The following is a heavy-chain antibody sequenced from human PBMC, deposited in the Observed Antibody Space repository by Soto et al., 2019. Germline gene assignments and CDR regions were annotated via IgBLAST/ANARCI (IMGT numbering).Heavy chain of an antibody. J-gene: IGHJ4*02. CDR3: AKYKGVIHHLMFDC. CDR1: VFAFSSFA. D-gene: IGHD2-21*01. V-gene: IGHV3-23*01. CDR2: ITDSGAST. Sequence: QPWGSLRLSCAASVFAFSSFAMSWVRQAPGKGLEWVSSITDSGASTFYADSVKGRLTTSRDNSKSTLYLQMNSLRAEDTAVYYCAKYKGVIHHLMFDCWGQGTLVTVSS.